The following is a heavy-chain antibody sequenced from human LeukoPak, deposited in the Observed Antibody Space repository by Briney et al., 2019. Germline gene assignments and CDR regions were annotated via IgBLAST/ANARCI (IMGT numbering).Heavy chain of an antibody. CDR3: AKDGAVAGTTPYYFDY. CDR2: ISGSGGNT. CDR1: GFTFSSYA. J-gene: IGHJ4*02. V-gene: IGHV3-23*01. D-gene: IGHD6-19*01. Sequence: GGSLRLSCAASGFTFSSYAMSWVRQAPGKGLEWVSGISGSGGNTYYADSVKGRFTISRDDSKNTLYLQMNGLRAEDTALYYCAKDGAVAGTTPYYFDYWGQGTLVTVSS.